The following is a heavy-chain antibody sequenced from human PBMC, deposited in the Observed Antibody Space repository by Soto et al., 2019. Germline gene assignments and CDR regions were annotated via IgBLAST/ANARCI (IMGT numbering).Heavy chain of an antibody. CDR3: ARSRMGRITMVRGVINDYYFDY. J-gene: IGHJ4*02. D-gene: IGHD3-10*01. Sequence: SVKVSCKASGGTFSSYAISWVRQAPGQGLEWMGGIIPIFGTANYAQKFQGRVTITADESTSTAYMELSSLRSEDTAVYYCARSRMGRITMVRGVINDYYFDYWGQGTLVTVSS. V-gene: IGHV1-69*13. CDR1: GGTFSSYA. CDR2: IIPIFGTA.